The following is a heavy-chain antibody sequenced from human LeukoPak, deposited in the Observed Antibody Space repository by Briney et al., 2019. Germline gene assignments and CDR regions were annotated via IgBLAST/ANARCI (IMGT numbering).Heavy chain of an antibody. CDR1: GITFRNYW. CDR3: ATEPGIGYAFDI. V-gene: IGHV3-7*01. CDR2: INPDGSEK. D-gene: IGHD3-10*01. J-gene: IGHJ3*02. Sequence: GGSLRLSCVASGITFRNYWMSWVRRAPGKGLEWVANINPDGSEKNYAHSVKGRFTISRDNAKNSVSLQMNSLTAQDTAVYYCATEPGIGYAFDIWGQGTMVTVSS.